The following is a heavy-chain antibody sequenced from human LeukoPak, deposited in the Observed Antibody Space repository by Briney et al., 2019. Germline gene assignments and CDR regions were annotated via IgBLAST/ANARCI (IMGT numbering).Heavy chain of an antibody. CDR2: IYPGDSDT. CDR1: GYSFTSYW. Sequence: GESLKISCKGSGYSFTSYWIGWVRQMPGKGLEWMGIIYPGDSDTRYNPSFQGQVTISADKSSSTAYLQWNSLKASDTAMYYCARDTRLFGDRGMDVWGQGTTVIVSS. CDR3: ARDTRLFGDRGMDV. J-gene: IGHJ6*02. V-gene: IGHV5-51*01. D-gene: IGHD2/OR15-2a*01.